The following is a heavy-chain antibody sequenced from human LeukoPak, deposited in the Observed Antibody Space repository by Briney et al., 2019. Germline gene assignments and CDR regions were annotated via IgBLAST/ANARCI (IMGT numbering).Heavy chain of an antibody. D-gene: IGHD2-2*01. CDR3: ARDLGGIVVVPAAMGY. CDR1: GYTFTAYY. J-gene: IGHJ4*02. CDR2: INPNSGGT. Sequence: ASVKVSCKASGYTFTAYYIHWVRQAPGQGLEWMGWINPNSGGTNYAQKFQGRVTMTRDTSISTAYMELSRLRSDDTAVYYCARDLGGIVVVPAAMGYWGQGTLAIVSS. V-gene: IGHV1-2*02.